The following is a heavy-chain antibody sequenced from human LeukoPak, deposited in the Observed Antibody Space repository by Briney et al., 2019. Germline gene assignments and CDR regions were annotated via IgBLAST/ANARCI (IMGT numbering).Heavy chain of an antibody. V-gene: IGHV1-3*01. CDR3: ARDLIAVAGSDDY. J-gene: IGHJ4*02. CDR2: INAGNGNT. Sequence: GASVKVSCKASGYTFTSYAMHWVRQAPGQRLEWMGWINAGNGNTKYSQKFQGRVTITRDTSASTAYMELSSLRSEDTAVYYCARDLIAVAGSDDYWGQGTLVTVSS. CDR1: GYTFTSYA. D-gene: IGHD6-19*01.